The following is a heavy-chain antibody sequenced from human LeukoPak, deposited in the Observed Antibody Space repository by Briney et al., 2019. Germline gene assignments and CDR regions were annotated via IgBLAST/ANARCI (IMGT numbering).Heavy chain of an antibody. CDR3: ARGDCGSTSCYRSLDY. D-gene: IGHD2-2*01. V-gene: IGHV3-33*01. CDR1: GFTFSSYG. J-gene: IGHJ4*02. CDR2: IWYDGSNK. Sequence: PGGSLRLSCAASGFTFSSYGMHWVRQAPGKGLEWVAVIWYDGSNKYYADSVKGRFTISRDNSKNTLYLQMNSLRAEDTAVYYCARGDCGSTSCYRSLDYWGQGTLVTVSS.